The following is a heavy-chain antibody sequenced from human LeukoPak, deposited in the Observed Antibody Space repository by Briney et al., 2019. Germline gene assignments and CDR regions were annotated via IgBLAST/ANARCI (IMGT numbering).Heavy chain of an antibody. Sequence: GGSLRLSCAASGFTFSNAWMSWVRQAPGKGLEWVSYISSSSSTIYYADSVKGRFTISRDNAKNSLYLQMNSLRVEDTAVYYCARDSRRIGGYFDYWGQGTLVTVSS. V-gene: IGHV3-48*01. D-gene: IGHD3-16*01. CDR3: ARDSRRIGGYFDY. J-gene: IGHJ4*02. CDR1: GFTFSNAW. CDR2: ISSSSSTI.